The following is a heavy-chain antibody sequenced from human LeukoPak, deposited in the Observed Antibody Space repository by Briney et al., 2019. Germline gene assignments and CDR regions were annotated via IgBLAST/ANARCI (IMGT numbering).Heavy chain of an antibody. CDR3: ARDLYCSGGSCYSSWYFDL. V-gene: IGHV3-21*04. Sequence: PGGSLRLSCAASGFTFSSYSMNWVRQAPGKGLEWVSSISSSSSYIYYADSVKGRFTISRDNAKNSLYLQMNSLRAEDTAVYYCARDLYCSGGSCYSSWYFDLWGRGTLVTVSS. J-gene: IGHJ2*01. CDR1: GFTFSSYS. D-gene: IGHD2-15*01. CDR2: ISSSSSYI.